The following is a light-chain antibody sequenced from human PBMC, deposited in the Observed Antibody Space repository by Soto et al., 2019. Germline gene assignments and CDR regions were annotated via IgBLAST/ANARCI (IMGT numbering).Light chain of an antibody. Sequence: DIQMTQSPSSLSASVGDRVTITCRASQTISSYLNWYQQKPGKAPKLLIYAPSSLQSGVPSGFSGSGSGTDFTLTIRSLQPEDFATYYCQQSHSIPYTFGQGTKLEIK. CDR1: QTISSY. J-gene: IGKJ2*01. CDR2: APS. CDR3: QQSHSIPYT. V-gene: IGKV1-39*01.